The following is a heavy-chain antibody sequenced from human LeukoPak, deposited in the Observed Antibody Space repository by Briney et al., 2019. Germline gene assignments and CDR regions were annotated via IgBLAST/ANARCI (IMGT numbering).Heavy chain of an antibody. J-gene: IGHJ4*02. D-gene: IGHD1/OR15-1a*01. CDR1: GFTFSDYY. V-gene: IGHV3-11*04. Sequence: GGSLRLSCAASGFTFSDYYMSWIRQAPGKGLEWVSYISSNGSTIYYADSVKGRFTISRDNAKNSLYLQMNSLRAEDTAVYYCAKDPLTTPGSDYWGQGTLVTVSS. CDR3: AKDPLTTPGSDY. CDR2: ISSNGSTI.